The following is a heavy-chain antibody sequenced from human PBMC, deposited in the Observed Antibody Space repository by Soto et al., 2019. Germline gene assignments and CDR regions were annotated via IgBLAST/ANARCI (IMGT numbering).Heavy chain of an antibody. Sequence: GGSLRLSCAPSGFIVSSNYMSWVRQAPGNGLEWVSFIYSGGTTYYAYSVKGRFTISRDNSRNTLSLQMNSLRAEDTAVYYCARVGKIPRYCTNGICYPMDVWGQGTTVTVS. D-gene: IGHD2-8*01. CDR2: IYSGGTT. CDR3: ARVGKIPRYCTNGICYPMDV. J-gene: IGHJ6*02. CDR1: GFIVSSNY. V-gene: IGHV3-53*01.